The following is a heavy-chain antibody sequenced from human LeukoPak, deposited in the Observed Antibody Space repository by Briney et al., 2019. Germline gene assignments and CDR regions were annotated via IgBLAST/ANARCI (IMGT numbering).Heavy chain of an antibody. CDR3: ARGHGSGSTIYFDP. CDR1: GYTFTTYT. J-gene: IGHJ5*02. V-gene: IGHV1-46*01. Sequence: ASVKVSCKSSGYTFTTYTMHWVRQAPGQGLEWMGIIHPSAGSTSYSQKFQGRVTMTTDTSTSTVCMEVSSLRSEDTAVHYCARGHGSGSTIYFDPWGQGTLVTVSS. CDR2: IHPSAGST. D-gene: IGHD3-10*01.